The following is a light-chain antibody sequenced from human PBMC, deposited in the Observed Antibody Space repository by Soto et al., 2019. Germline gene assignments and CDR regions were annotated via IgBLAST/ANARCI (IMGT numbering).Light chain of an antibody. V-gene: IGKV3-20*01. J-gene: IGKJ1*01. CDR2: GAS. Sequence: EIVLTQSPGTLSLSPGERATLSCRASQSVSSSALAWYQQKPGQAPRLLMYGASSRATGIPDRFSGSGSGTDFSLTISRLEPEDFAVYYCHHYCRSPHPFGQGTRVEIK. CDR1: QSVSSSA. CDR3: HHYCRSPHP.